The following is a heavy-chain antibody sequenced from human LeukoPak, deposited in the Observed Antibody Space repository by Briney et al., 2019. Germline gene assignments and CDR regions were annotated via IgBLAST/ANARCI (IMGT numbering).Heavy chain of an antibody. V-gene: IGHV4-59*08. J-gene: IGHJ4*02. D-gene: IGHD3-10*01. Sequence: SETLSLTCTVSGGSISSYYWSWIRQPPGKGLEWIGYIYYSGSTYYNPSLKSRVTISVDTSKNQFSLKLSSVTAADTAVYYCARAHYGSGSPFIDYWGQGTLVTVSS. CDR3: ARAHYGSGSPFIDY. CDR2: IYYSGST. CDR1: GGSISSYY.